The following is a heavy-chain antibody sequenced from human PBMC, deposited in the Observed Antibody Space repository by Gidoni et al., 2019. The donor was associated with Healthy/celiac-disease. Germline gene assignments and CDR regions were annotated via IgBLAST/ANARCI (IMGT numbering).Heavy chain of an antibody. J-gene: IGHJ5*02. CDR3: ARHTGPDTPVVVAAVNWFDP. D-gene: IGHD2-15*01. V-gene: IGHV4-39*01. CDR2: IYSSGST. CDR1: GGSISSSSYD. Sequence: QLQLQESGPGLVKPSETLSLTGTVSGGSISSSSYDWGRSRQPPGKGLEWIGSIYSSGSTYYNPSLKSRVTISVDTSKNQFSLKLSSVTAADTAVYYCARHTGPDTPVVVAAVNWFDPWGQGTLVTVSS.